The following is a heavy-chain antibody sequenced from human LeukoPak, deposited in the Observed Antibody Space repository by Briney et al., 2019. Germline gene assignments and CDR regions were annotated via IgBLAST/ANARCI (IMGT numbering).Heavy chain of an antibody. D-gene: IGHD3-16*02. CDR2: IKQGGSEK. CDR3: ARKDVSGGVIVSLDY. Sequence: GGSLRLSCAASGFTFSSYWMSWVREAPGKGLEWVANIKQGGSEKYYVDSVKGRFTISRDNAKNSLYLQMNSLRAEDTAVYYCARKDVSGGVIVSLDYWGQGTLVTVSS. V-gene: IGHV3-7*01. CDR1: GFTFSSYW. J-gene: IGHJ4*02.